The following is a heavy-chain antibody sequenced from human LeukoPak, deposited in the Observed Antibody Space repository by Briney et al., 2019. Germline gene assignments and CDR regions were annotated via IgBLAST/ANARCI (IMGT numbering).Heavy chain of an antibody. V-gene: IGHV3-48*01. CDR2: ISSSSSSSK. J-gene: IGHJ4*02. CDR1: GFTFSSYS. Sequence: GGSLRLSCAASGFTFSSYSMNWVRQAPGKGLEWVSYISSSSSSSKYYADSVKGRFTISRNNAKSSLYLQMNSLRTEDTAIYYCARGLDYWGYWGQGTLVTVSS. CDR3: ARGLDYWGY.